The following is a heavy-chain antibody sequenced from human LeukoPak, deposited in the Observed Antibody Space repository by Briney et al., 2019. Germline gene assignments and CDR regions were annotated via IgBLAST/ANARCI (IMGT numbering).Heavy chain of an antibody. J-gene: IGHJ3*02. Sequence: PGGTLRLTCAAYGFTVSDNYMSRLRQAPGKGLEWVSDIYSGGNTYYADSVRGRFTISRDNSKNTLYLQMNSLRAEDTAVYYCAREGACSGGSCTEDAFDIWGQGTMVTVSS. CDR1: GFTVSDNY. CDR3: AREGACSGGSCTEDAFDI. V-gene: IGHV3-53*05. D-gene: IGHD2-15*01. CDR2: IYSGGNT.